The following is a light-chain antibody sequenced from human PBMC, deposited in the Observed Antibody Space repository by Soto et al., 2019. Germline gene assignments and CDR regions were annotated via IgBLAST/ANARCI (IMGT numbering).Light chain of an antibody. J-gene: IGLJ1*01. V-gene: IGLV2-14*01. Sequence: QSVLTQPASVSGSPGQSITISCTGTYRDVGGYNYVAWYQQYPGKAPKLMIYDVSFRPSGVSNRFSGSKSDITASLTISGLQAEDEADYYCSSYTSSSSQVVGTGTKVTVL. CDR2: DVS. CDR1: YRDVGGYNY. CDR3: SSYTSSSSQV.